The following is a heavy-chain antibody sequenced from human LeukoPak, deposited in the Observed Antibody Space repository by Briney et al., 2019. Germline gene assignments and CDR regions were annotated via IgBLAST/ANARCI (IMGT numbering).Heavy chain of an antibody. CDR2: IYTSGST. D-gene: IGHD3-10*01. CDR1: GGSISSYY. Sequence: SETLSLTCTVSGGSISSYYWSWIRQPAGKGLEWIGRIYTSGSTNYNPSLKSRVTMSVDTSKNQFSLKLSSVTAADAAVYYCAREGDGLWFGEHHFDYWGQGTLVTVSS. CDR3: AREGDGLWFGEHHFDY. J-gene: IGHJ4*02. V-gene: IGHV4-4*07.